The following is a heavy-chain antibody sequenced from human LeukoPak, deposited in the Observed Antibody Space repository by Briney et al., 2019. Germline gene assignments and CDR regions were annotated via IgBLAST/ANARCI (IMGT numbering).Heavy chain of an antibody. D-gene: IGHD2-2*01. CDR2: ISGSGGST. V-gene: IGHV3-23*01. CDR1: GFTFSSYA. Sequence: GGSLRLSCAASGFTFSSYAMSWVRQAPGKGLGWVSAISGSGGSTYYADSVKGRFTISRDNSKNTLYLQMNSLRAEDTAVYYCAKVGQYQLLAFDYWGQGTLVTVSS. CDR3: AKVGQYQLLAFDY. J-gene: IGHJ4*02.